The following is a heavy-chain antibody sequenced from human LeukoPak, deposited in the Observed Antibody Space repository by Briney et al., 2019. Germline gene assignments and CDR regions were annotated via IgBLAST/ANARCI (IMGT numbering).Heavy chain of an antibody. CDR1: GGTFSSYA. CDR3: ARDPSYGTSFDY. Sequence: ASVKVSCKASGGTFSSYAISWVRQAPGQGLEWMGRIISILGIANYAQKFQGRVTITADKSTSTAYMELSSLRSEDTAVYYCARDPSYGTSFDYWGQGTLVTVSS. J-gene: IGHJ4*02. V-gene: IGHV1-69*04. CDR2: IISILGIA. D-gene: IGHD5-18*01.